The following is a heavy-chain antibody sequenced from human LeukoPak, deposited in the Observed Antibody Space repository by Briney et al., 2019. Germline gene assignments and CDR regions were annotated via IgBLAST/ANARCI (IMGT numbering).Heavy chain of an antibody. CDR3: ARGDRITMIVVVHY. V-gene: IGHV3-30*04. D-gene: IGHD3-22*01. CDR2: ISYDGSKK. Sequence: GGSLRLPCAASGFTFNSYAMHWVRQAPGKGLEWVAVISYDGSKKYYADSVKGRFTISRDNFKNTLYLQMNSLRAEDTAVYYCARGDRITMIVVVHYWGQGTLVTVSS. CDR1: GFTFNSYA. J-gene: IGHJ4*02.